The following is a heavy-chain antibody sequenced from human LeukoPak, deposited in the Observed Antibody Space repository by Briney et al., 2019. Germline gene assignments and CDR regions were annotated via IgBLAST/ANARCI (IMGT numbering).Heavy chain of an antibody. CDR2: ISGSGGST. J-gene: IGHJ4*02. CDR1: GFTFSSYA. D-gene: IGHD3-22*01. CDR3: AKEGPYVDYYDSSGYSFDY. V-gene: IGHV3-23*01. Sequence: GGSLRLSCAASGFTFSSYAMSWVRQAPGKGLEWVSAISGSGGSTYYADSVKGRFTISRDNSKNTLYLQMNSLRAEDTAVYYCAKEGPYVDYYDSSGYSFDYWGQGTLVTVSS.